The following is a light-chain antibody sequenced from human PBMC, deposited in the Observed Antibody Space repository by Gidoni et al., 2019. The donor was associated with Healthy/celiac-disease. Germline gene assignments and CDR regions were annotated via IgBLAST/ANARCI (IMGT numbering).Light chain of an antibody. CDR2: GKN. J-gene: IGLJ2*01. CDR1: SLRSYY. CDR3: NSRDSSGNHLGVV. Sequence: SSHLTQAPAVSVALGQTVRISCQGESLRSYYASWYQQKPGQAPLLVIYGKNNRPSGIPDRFSGSSSGNKASLTITGAQAEDEADYYCNSRDSSGNHLGVVFGGGTKLTVL. V-gene: IGLV3-19*01.